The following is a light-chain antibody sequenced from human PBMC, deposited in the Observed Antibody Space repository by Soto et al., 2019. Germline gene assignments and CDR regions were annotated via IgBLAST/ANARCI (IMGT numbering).Light chain of an antibody. CDR1: QSVGTY. V-gene: IGKV3-11*01. Sequence: EIVLTQSPATLSLSPGERATLSCRSSQSVGTYLAWYQQTPGQPPRLLIYDASNRATGIPARFSGSGSGTDFTLTISSLEPEDFAVYYCQQRTNWPRMYTFGQGTKLEIK. CDR3: QQRTNWPRMYT. CDR2: DAS. J-gene: IGKJ2*01.